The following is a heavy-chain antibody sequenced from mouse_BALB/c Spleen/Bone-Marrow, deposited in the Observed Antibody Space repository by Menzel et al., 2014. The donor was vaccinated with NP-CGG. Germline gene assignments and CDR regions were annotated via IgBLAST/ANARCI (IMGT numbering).Heavy chain of an antibody. CDR3: ARHGSSYAMDY. J-gene: IGHJ4*01. D-gene: IGHD1-1*01. CDR1: GFTFSSYY. V-gene: IGHV5-6-2*01. Sequence: DVKLQESGGGLVKLGGSLKLSCAASGFTFSSYYMSWVRQTPEKRLELVAAINSNGGSTYYPDTVKGRFTISRDNAKNTLYLQMSSLKSEDTALYYCARHGSSYAMDYWGQGTSVTVSS. CDR2: INSNGGST.